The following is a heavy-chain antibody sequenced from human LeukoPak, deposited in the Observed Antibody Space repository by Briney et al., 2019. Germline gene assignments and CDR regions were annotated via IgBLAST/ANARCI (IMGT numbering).Heavy chain of an antibody. CDR1: GFTFSSYE. CDR2: ISSSGSTI. D-gene: IGHD6-13*01. Sequence: GGSLRLSCAASGFTFSSYEMNWVRQAPGKGLEWVSYISSSGSTIYYADSVKGRFTISRDNAKNSLYLQMNSLRAEDTAVYYCARVDPGIAAAVDYWGQGTLVTVSS. V-gene: IGHV3-48*03. CDR3: ARVDPGIAAAVDY. J-gene: IGHJ4*02.